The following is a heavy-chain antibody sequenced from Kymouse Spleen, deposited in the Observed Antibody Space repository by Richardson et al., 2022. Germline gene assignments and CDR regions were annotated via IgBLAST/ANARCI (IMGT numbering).Heavy chain of an antibody. CDR1: GFTFSSYG. V-gene: IGHV3-33*01. J-gene: IGHJ6*02. CDR2: IWYDGSNK. D-gene: IGHD4-11,IGHD4-11*01. CDR3: ARDPDLSNYYYYGMDV. Sequence: QVQLVESGGGVVQPGRSLRLSCAASGFTFSSYGMHWVRQAPGKGLEWVAVIWYDGSNKYYADSVKGRFTISRDNSKNTLYLQMNSLRAEDTAVYYCARDPDLSNYYYYGMDVWGQGTTVTVSS.